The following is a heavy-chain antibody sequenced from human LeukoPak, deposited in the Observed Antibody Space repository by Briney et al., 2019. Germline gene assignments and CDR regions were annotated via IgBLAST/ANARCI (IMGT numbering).Heavy chain of an antibody. Sequence: SLKVSCKASGGTLSSYAISWVRQAPGQGLEWMGGIIPIFGSANYAQKFQGRVTITADESTSTAYMELSSLRSEDTAVYYCARATGDYFDWLFQEAFDIWGQGTMVTVSS. D-gene: IGHD3-9*01. CDR1: GGTLSSYA. CDR3: ARATGDYFDWLFQEAFDI. CDR2: IIPIFGSA. V-gene: IGHV1-69*01. J-gene: IGHJ3*02.